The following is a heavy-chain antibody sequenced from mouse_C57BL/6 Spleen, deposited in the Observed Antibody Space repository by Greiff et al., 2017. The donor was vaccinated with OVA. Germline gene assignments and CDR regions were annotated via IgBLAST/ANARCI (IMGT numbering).Heavy chain of an antibody. D-gene: IGHD1-1*01. V-gene: IGHV1-82*01. CDR3: ARDYGSSVWYFDV. CDR1: GYAFSSSW. Sequence: QVQLQQSGPELVKPGASVKISCKASGYAFSSSWMNWVKQRPGKGLEWIGRIYPGDGDPNSNGKLKGKAILTADRSTSTAYMQLSSLTSEDSAVYFCARDYGSSVWYFDVWGTGTTVTVSS. CDR2: IYPGDGDP. J-gene: IGHJ1*03.